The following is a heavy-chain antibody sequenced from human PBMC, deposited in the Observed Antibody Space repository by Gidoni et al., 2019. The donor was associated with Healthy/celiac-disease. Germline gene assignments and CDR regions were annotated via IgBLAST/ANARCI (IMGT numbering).Heavy chain of an antibody. CDR2: ISYDGSNK. D-gene: IGHD3-22*01. CDR3: ARDLGYYDSSGYYGPAAFDI. Sequence: QVQLVESGGGVFQPGRSLRLSCAASGFTFSSYAMHWVRQAPGKGLEWVAVISYDGSNKYYADSVKGRFTISRDNSKNTLYLQMNSLRAEDTAVYYCARDLGYYDSSGYYGPAAFDIWGQGTMVTVSS. V-gene: IGHV3-30-3*01. CDR1: GFTFSSYA. J-gene: IGHJ3*02.